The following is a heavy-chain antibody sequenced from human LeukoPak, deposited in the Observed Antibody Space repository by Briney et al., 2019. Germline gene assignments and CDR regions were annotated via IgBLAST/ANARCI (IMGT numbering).Heavy chain of an antibody. CDR2: IHNDGST. CDR3: ARGFLQLTPYYFDY. CDR1: GFDVSINY. D-gene: IGHD1-1*01. V-gene: IGHV3-66*01. Sequence: GGSLRLSCAASGFDVSINYMNWIRQSPEKGLEWFSIIHNDGSTYYADSVKGRFTVSRDNSKNTVSLQMDSLRVDDTGIYYCARGFLQLTPYYFDYWGQGALVTVSS. J-gene: IGHJ4*02.